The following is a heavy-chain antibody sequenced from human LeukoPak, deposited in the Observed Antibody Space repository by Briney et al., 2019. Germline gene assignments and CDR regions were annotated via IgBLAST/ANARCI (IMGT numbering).Heavy chain of an antibody. CDR1: GYTFTNYG. V-gene: IGHV1-2*02. J-gene: IGHJ5*02. CDR3: ARENRRWSSSRNWFDP. D-gene: IGHD6-13*01. CDR2: INPNSGGT. Sequence: GASVKVSCKASGYTFTNYGISWVRQAPGQGLEWMGWINPNSGGTNYAQKFQGRVTMTRDTSISTAYMELSRLRSDDTAVYYCARENRRWSSSRNWFDPWGQGTLVTVSS.